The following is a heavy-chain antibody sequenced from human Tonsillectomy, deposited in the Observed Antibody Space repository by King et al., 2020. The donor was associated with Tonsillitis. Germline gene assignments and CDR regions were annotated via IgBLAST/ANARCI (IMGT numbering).Heavy chain of an antibody. D-gene: IGHD3-22*01. V-gene: IGHV3-30*18. Sequence: VQLVESGGGVVQPGRSLRLSCAASGFTFSSYGMHWVRQAPGKGLEWVAVISYDGSNKYYADSVKGRFTISRDNSKNTLYLQMNSLRAEDTAVYYCAKERNYYVSSRYLYYWGQGTLVTVSS. CDR2: ISYDGSNK. J-gene: IGHJ4*02. CDR3: AKERNYYVSSRYLYY. CDR1: GFTFSSYG.